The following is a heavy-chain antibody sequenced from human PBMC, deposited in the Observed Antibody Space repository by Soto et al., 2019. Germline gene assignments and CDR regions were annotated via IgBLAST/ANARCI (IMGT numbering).Heavy chain of an antibody. CDR1: GYTFTSYY. J-gene: IGHJ6*02. D-gene: IGHD3-10*01. CDR2: INPSGGST. Sequence: GASVKVSCKASGYTFTSYYMHWVRQAPGQGLEWMGIINPSGGSTSYAQKFQGRVTMTRDTSTSTVYMELSSLRSEDTAVYYCERDYYGSGSYSTTFYYYYGMDVWGQGTTVTVSS. V-gene: IGHV1-46*01. CDR3: ERDYYGSGSYSTTFYYYYGMDV.